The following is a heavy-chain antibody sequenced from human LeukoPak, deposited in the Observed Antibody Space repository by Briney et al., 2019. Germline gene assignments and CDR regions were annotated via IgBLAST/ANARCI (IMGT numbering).Heavy chain of an antibody. J-gene: IGHJ4*02. V-gene: IGHV3-7*01. Sequence: GGSLRLSCAASGFTFSSYWMSWVRQAPGKGLEWVANIKQDGSEKYYVDSVKGRFTISRDNAKNSLYLQMNSLRADDTAVYYCARGMYAIQFLFSPSLDYWGQGTLVTVSS. CDR2: IKQDGSEK. D-gene: IGHD3-3*01. CDR3: ARGMYAIQFLFSPSLDY. CDR1: GFTFSSYW.